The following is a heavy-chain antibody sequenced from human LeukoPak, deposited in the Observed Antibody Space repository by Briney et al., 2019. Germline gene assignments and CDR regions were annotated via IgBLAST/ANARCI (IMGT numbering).Heavy chain of an antibody. V-gene: IGHV1-46*01. CDR1: GYTFTIYY. CDR2: INPSGGST. J-gene: IGHJ3*02. Sequence: ASVKVSCKASGYTFTIYYMHWVRQAPGQGLEWMGIINPSGGSTSYAQKFQGRVTMTRDTSTSTVYMELSSLRSEDTAVYYCARGLANDFWIDAFDIWGQGTTVTVSS. D-gene: IGHD3-3*01. CDR3: ARGLANDFWIDAFDI.